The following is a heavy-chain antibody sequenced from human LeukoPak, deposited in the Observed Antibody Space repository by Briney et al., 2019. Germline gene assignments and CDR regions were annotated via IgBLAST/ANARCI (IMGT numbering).Heavy chain of an antibody. J-gene: IGHJ4*02. CDR2: IYYSGST. CDR3: AGKYYYDSGGYYYVDY. CDR1: GGSISSSSYY. V-gene: IGHV4-39*01. Sequence: PSETLSLTRTVSGGSISSSSYYWGWIRQPPGKGLEWIGSIYYSGSTYYNPSLKSRVTISVDTSKNQFSLKLSSVTAADTAVYYCAGKYYYDSGGYYYVDYWGQGTLVTVSS. D-gene: IGHD3-22*01.